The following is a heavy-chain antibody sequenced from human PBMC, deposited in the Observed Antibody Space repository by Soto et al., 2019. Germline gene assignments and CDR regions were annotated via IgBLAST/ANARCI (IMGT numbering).Heavy chain of an antibody. V-gene: IGHV3-49*04. J-gene: IGHJ4*02. CDR1: GFTLGAYA. CDR3: SCPYASSGYTDY. CDR2: IRSKAYSGTT. D-gene: IGHD3-22*01. Sequence: PGGSLSLSCKASGFTLGAYALTWVRQAPGKGLERVGFIRSKAYSGTTASAASVKGRFTISRDDSRSIAYLQMNSLKSEDTAVYYGSCPYASSGYTDYWGQGTLVTVSS.